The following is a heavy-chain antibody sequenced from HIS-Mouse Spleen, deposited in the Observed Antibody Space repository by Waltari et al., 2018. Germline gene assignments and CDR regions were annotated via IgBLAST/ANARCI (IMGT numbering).Heavy chain of an antibody. CDR2: SNPSGGST. D-gene: IGHD6-13*01. V-gene: IGHV1-46*01. CDR1: GYTFTSYY. J-gene: IGHJ2*01. Sequence: QVQLVQSGAEVKKPGASVKVSCKASGYTFTSYYMHWVRQAPGQGLEWMGISNPSGGSTSYAQKFQGRVTMTRDTSTSTVYMELSSLRSEDTAVYYCARAEGSSWPYWYFDLWGRGTLVTVSS. CDR3: ARAEGSSWPYWYFDL.